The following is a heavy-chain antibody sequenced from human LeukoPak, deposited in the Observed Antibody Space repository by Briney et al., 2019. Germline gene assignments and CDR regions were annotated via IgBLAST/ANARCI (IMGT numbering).Heavy chain of an antibody. D-gene: IGHD6-13*01. V-gene: IGHV4-34*01. CDR3: ARGRIAAAGYGLYYYYGMDV. Sequence: PSETLSLTCAVYGGSFSGYHWSWIRQPPGKGLEWIGEINHSGSTNYNPSLKSRVTISVDTSKNQFSLKLSSVTAADTAVYYCARGRIAAAGYGLYYYYGMDVWGQGTTVTVSS. CDR2: INHSGST. J-gene: IGHJ6*02. CDR1: GGSFSGYH.